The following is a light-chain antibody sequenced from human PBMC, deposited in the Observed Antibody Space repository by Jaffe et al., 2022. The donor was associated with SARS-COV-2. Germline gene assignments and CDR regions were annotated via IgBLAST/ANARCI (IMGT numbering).Light chain of an antibody. CDR1: QNVNSW. CDR2: KAS. J-gene: IGKJ1*01. CDR3: QQYNDYSGT. Sequence: DIQMTQSPSTLSASVGDRVTITCRASQNVNSWLAWYQQKPGKAPHLLIYKASSLDSGVPSRFSGSGSGTEFTLTISSLQPDDFATYYCQQYNDYSGTFGQGTKVEIK. V-gene: IGKV1-5*03.